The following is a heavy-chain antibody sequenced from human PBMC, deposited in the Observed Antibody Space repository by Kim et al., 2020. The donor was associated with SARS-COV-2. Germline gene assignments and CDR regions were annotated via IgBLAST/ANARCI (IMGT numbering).Heavy chain of an antibody. V-gene: IGHV3-30*01. CDR3: ARDGAGSDAFDI. D-gene: IGHD1-26*01. Sequence: YYADSVKCRFTISRDNSKNTLFLQMNSLRAEDTAVYYCARDGAGSDAFDIWGQGTMVTVSS. J-gene: IGHJ3*02.